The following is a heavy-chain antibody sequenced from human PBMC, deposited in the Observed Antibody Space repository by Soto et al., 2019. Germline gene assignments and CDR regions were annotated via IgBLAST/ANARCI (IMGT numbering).Heavy chain of an antibody. V-gene: IGHV1-3*01. D-gene: IGHD3-9*01. CDR3: ASSSWAGNIFYYGMDV. CDR2: INGGNGNT. J-gene: IGHJ6*02. CDR1: GQSLTSYA. Sequence: QVQLVQSGADVKQSGASVRVSCKASGQSLTSYAMHWVRQAPEQRLEWMGWINGGNGNTRYSAKFQDRVTITRDTSASTVYMEVSSLRSEDTAVYFCASSSWAGNIFYYGMDVWGQGTTVTVS.